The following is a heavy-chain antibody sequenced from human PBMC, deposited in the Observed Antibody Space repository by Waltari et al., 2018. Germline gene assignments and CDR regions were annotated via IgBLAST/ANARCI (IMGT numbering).Heavy chain of an antibody. CDR1: GYTFTSEA. D-gene: IGHD2-15*01. Sequence: QVQLVQSGAEVKKPGASVKVSCKAWGYTFTSEAMHWVRQAPGKRLEWMGWINAGNGTTKYSQTFQGRVTITRDTAASTAYMELSSLRSEDTAVYYCARYCSGGSCPGGSWFDPWGQGTLVTVSS. V-gene: IGHV1-3*01. J-gene: IGHJ5*02. CDR2: INAGNGTT. CDR3: ARYCSGGSCPGGSWFDP.